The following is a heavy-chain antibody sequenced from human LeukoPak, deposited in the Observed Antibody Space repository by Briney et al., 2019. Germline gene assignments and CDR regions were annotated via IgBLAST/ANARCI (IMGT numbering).Heavy chain of an antibody. D-gene: IGHD3-16*02. CDR3: ARAPKPRDYDYVWGTYRPNWFDP. V-gene: IGHV4-30-4*08. J-gene: IGHJ5*02. CDR2: TYYSGST. Sequence: SETLSLTCTVSGGSISTGNYYWSWIRQPPGKGLEWIGYTYYSGSTYYTPSLKSRLNISVDTSKNQFSLKLTSVTAADTAVYYCARAPKPRDYDYVWGTYRPNWFDPWGQGTLVTVSS. CDR1: GGSISTGNYY.